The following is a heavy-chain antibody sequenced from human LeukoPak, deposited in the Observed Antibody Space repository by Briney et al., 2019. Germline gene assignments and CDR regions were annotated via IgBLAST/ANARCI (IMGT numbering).Heavy chain of an antibody. CDR3: ARQRYSGSYYAFDY. Sequence: SETLSLTCTVSGGSISSYYWSWIRQPPGKGLEWIGYIYYSGSTNYNPSLKSRVTISVDTSKNQFSLKLTSVTAADTAVYYCARQRYSGSYYAFDYWGQGTLVTVSS. CDR2: IYYSGST. D-gene: IGHD1-26*01. J-gene: IGHJ4*02. CDR1: GGSISSYY. V-gene: IGHV4-59*08.